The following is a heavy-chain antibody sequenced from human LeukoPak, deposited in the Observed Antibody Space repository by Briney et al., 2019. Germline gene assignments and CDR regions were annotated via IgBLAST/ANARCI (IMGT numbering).Heavy chain of an antibody. CDR1: GGSISSYY. Sequence: SETLSLTCTVSGGSISSYYWSWIRQPPGKGLEWIGYIYYSGSTNYNPSLKSRVTISVDTSKNQFSLKLSSVTAADTAVYYCAREVLGYCSGGSCYSAVDWYLDLWGRGTLVTVSS. CDR2: IYYSGST. D-gene: IGHD2-15*01. J-gene: IGHJ2*01. CDR3: AREVLGYCSGGSCYSAVDWYLDL. V-gene: IGHV4-59*01.